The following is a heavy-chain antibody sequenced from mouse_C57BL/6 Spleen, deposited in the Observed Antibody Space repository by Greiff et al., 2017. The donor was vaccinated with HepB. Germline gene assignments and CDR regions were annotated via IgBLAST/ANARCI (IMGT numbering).Heavy chain of an antibody. Sequence: QVQLKQPGAELVKPGASVKMSCKASGYTFTSYWITWVKQRPGQGLEWIGDIYPGSGSTNYNEKFKSKATLTVDTSSSTAYMQLSSLTSEDSAVYYCARSKLGRGWYFDVWGTGTTVTVSS. J-gene: IGHJ1*03. CDR3: ARSKLGRGWYFDV. V-gene: IGHV1-55*01. CDR1: GYTFTSYW. D-gene: IGHD4-1*01. CDR2: IYPGSGST.